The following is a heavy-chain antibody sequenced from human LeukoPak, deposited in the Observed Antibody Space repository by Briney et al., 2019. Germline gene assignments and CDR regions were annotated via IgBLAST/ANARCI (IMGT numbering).Heavy chain of an antibody. V-gene: IGHV4-30-4*07. CDR3: AAEISRSGYYADY. CDR2: IYYSGST. D-gene: IGHD3-3*01. J-gene: IGHJ4*02. CDR1: GGSISSGGYS. Sequence: PSETLSLTCAVSGGSISSGGYSWSWIRQPPGKGLEWIGYIYYSGSTYYNPPLKSRVTISVDTSKNQFSLKLSSVTAADTAVYYCAAEISRSGYYADYWGQGTLVTVSS.